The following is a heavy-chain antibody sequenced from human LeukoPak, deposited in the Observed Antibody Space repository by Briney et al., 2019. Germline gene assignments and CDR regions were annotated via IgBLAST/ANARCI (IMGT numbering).Heavy chain of an antibody. CDR1: GYSISSGYY. J-gene: IGHJ4*02. Sequence: SETLSLTCAVSGYSISSGYYWGWIRQPPGKGLEWMGSIYHSGSTYYNPSPKSRVPISVATSKTQFSLKLRSVTPADTAVYYCARLTRGYSYGYVYWGQGTLVTVSS. D-gene: IGHD5-18*01. V-gene: IGHV4-38-2*01. CDR3: ARLTRGYSYGYVY. CDR2: IYHSGST.